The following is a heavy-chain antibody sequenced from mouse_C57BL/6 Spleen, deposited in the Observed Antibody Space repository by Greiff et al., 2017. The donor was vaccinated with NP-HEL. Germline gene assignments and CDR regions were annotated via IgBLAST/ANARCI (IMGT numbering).Heavy chain of an antibody. V-gene: IGHV1-53*01. J-gene: IGHJ2*01. CDR1: GYTFTSYW. CDR2: INPSNGGT. Sequence: VQLQQPGTELVKPGASVKLSCKASGYTFTSYWMHWVKQRPGQGLEWIGNINPSNGGTNYNEKFKSKATLTVDKSSSTAYMQLSSLTSEDSAVYYCARGAFGGDDYDEDDWGQGTTLTVSS. D-gene: IGHD2-4*01. CDR3: ARGAFGGDDYDEDD.